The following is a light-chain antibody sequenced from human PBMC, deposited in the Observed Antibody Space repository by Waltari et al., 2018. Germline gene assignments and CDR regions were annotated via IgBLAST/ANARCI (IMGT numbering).Light chain of an antibody. CDR2: KAS. CDR3: QHYDNYPIT. CDR1: QSISSW. J-gene: IGKJ5*01. Sequence: DIQMTQTPSTLSASVADRVTITSRASQSISSWLAWYQQKPGKAPNLLIYKASTLESGVPSRFSGSESGTEFTLTISSLQPNDFATYYCQHYDNYPITFGQGTRLEIK. V-gene: IGKV1-5*03.